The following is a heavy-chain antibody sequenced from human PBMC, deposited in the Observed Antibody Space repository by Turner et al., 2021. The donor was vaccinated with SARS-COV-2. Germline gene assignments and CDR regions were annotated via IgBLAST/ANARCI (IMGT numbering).Heavy chain of an antibody. CDR2: MNPKSGNT. V-gene: IGHV1-8*01. J-gene: IGHJ6*02. Sequence: QAQLVQSGAEVQKPGASVQVSCKASGYPFTNYDINWVRQATGQGLEWMGGMNPKSGNTGYAQKFPGRVTMTRDTSISTAYMKLSSLRSEDTAGYYCERLHGNCTSNSWCWDYYFGMDVWGQGTTVTVSS. CDR1: GYPFTNYD. D-gene: IGHD2-2*01. CDR3: ERLHGNCTSNSWCWDYYFGMDV.